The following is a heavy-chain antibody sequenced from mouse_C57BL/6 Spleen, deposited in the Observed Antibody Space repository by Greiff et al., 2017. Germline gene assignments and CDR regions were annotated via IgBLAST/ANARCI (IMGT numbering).Heavy chain of an antibody. V-gene: IGHV1-4*01. J-gene: IGHJ2*01. CDR3: ARSPYYGSSYHFDY. CDR2: INPSSGYT. D-gene: IGHD1-1*01. CDR1: GYTFTSYT. Sequence: QVQLQQSGAELARPGASVTMSCKASGYTFTSYTMHWVKQRPGQGLEWIGYINPSSGYTKYNQKFKDKATLTADKSSSTAYMQLSSLTSEDSAVYYCARSPYYGSSYHFDYWGQGTTLTVSS.